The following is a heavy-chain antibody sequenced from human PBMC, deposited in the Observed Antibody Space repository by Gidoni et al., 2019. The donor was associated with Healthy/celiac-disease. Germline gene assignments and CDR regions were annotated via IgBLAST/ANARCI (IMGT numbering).Heavy chain of an antibody. J-gene: IGHJ3*02. V-gene: IGHV1-69*01. CDR1: GGTFSSYA. CDR3: AREWRGITMIVVAKDAFDI. Sequence: QVQLVQSGAAVKKPGSSVKVSCKASGGTFSSYAISWVRQAPGQGLEWMGGIIPIFGTANYAQKFQGRVTITADESTSTAYMELSSLRSEDTAVYYCAREWRGITMIVVAKDAFDIWGQGTMVTVSS. D-gene: IGHD3-22*01. CDR2: IIPIFGTA.